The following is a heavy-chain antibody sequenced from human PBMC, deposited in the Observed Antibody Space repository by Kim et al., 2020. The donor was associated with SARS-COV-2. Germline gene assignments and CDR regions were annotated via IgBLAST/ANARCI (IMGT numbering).Heavy chain of an antibody. CDR3: TTLTTVVSDYYYGMDV. J-gene: IGHJ6*02. CDR2: IKSKTDGGTT. Sequence: RGSLRLSCAASGFTFSNAWMSWVRQAPGKGLEWVGRIKSKTDGGTTDYAAPVKGRFTISRDDSKNTLYLQMNSLKTEDTAVYYCTTLTTVVSDYYYGMDVWGQGTTVTVSS. V-gene: IGHV3-15*01. CDR1: GFTFSNAW. D-gene: IGHD4-17*01.